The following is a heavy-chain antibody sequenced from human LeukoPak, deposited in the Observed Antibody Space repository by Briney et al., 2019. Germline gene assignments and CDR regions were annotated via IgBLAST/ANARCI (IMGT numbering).Heavy chain of an antibody. CDR3: ALGGESFDY. Sequence: TLSLTCTLSGGSISIGRYYWSWVQQPAGKGLEWLGRIYTRGSTNYNPSLKSRVTISVDTSKTQFSLKLSSVTAAETAVYYCALGGESFDYWGQGTLVTVSS. CDR2: IYTRGST. V-gene: IGHV4-61*02. D-gene: IGHD3-10*01. J-gene: IGHJ4*02. CDR1: GGSISIGRYY.